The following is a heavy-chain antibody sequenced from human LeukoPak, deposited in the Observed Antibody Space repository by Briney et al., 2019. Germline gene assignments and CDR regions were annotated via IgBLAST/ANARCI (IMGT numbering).Heavy chain of an antibody. CDR1: GFTFSDYY. CDR2: ISSSGSTI. J-gene: IGHJ4*02. CDR3: ARGYYGSGSYWFDY. D-gene: IGHD3-10*01. Sequence: GGSLRLSCAASGFTFSDYYMSWIRQAPGKGLDWVSYISSSGSTIYYADSVKGRFAISRDNAKNSLYLQMNRLRAEDTAVYYCARGYYGSGSYWFDYWGQGTLVTVSS. V-gene: IGHV3-11*04.